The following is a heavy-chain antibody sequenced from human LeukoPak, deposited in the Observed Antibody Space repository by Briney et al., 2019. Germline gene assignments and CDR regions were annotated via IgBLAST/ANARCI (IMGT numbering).Heavy chain of an antibody. V-gene: IGHV1-24*01. J-gene: IGHJ5*02. D-gene: IGHD3-10*01. CDR1: GYSLTELS. CDR2: FDPEDDGT. Sequence: GASVKVSCKVSGYSLTELSIHWVRQAPGKGLEWMGTFDPEDDGTISAQKFQGRVTMTEDSPTDTAYMELSSLRSEDTAVYYCTTVSRYNYGSGSYSKWFDPWGQGTLVTVSS. CDR3: TTVSRYNYGSGSYSKWFDP.